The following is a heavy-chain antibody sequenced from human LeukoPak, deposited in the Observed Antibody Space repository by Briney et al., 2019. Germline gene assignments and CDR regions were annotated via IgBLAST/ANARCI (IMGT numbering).Heavy chain of an antibody. J-gene: IGHJ4*02. V-gene: IGHV1-46*01. Sequence: ASVKVSCKASGYTFTSYYMHWVRQAPGQGLEWMGIINPSGGSTSYAQKFQGRVTITRDTSTSKVYMELSSLRSEDTAVYYCARGVYGDYPINPFDYWGQGTLVTVSS. CDR3: ARGVYGDYPINPFDY. CDR2: INPSGGST. D-gene: IGHD4-17*01. CDR1: GYTFTSYY.